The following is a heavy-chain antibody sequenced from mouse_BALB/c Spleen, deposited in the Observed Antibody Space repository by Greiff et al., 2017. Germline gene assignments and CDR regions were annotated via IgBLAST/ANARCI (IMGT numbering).Heavy chain of an antibody. Sequence: EVKLMESGGGLVQPGGSLKLSCAASGFTFSSYGMSWVRQTPDKRLELVATINSNGGSTYYPDSVKGRFTISRDNAKNTLYLQMSSLKSEDTAMYYCARDHHYYAMDYWGQGTSVTVSS. V-gene: IGHV5-6-3*01. CDR2: INSNGGST. J-gene: IGHJ4*01. CDR1: GFTFSSYG. CDR3: ARDHHYYAMDY.